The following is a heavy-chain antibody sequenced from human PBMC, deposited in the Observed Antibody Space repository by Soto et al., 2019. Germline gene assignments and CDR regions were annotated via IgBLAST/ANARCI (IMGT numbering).Heavy chain of an antibody. CDR3: ARHPPTSSWPTALDY. J-gene: IGHJ4*02. D-gene: IGHD6-13*01. Sequence: EVQLVETGGGWIQPGGSLKLSCAASGFTVSSTYMSWVRQAPGKGLEWVSVLYSGGTTYYAGSVKGRFTISRDNSKNTLYLQLDSLRAEDTAVYYCARHPPTSSWPTALDYWGQGALVTVSS. CDR1: GFTVSSTY. V-gene: IGHV3-53*02. CDR2: LYSGGTT.